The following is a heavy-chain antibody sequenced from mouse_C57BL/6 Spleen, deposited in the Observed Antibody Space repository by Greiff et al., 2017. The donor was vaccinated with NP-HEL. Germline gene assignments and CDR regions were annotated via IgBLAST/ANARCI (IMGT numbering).Heavy chain of an antibody. J-gene: IGHJ2*01. D-gene: IGHD2-4*01. Sequence: QVQLQQPGAELVKPGASVKMSCKASGYTFTSYWITWVKQRPGQGLEWIGDIYPGSGSTNYNEKFKSKATLTVDTSSSTAYMQLSSLTSEDAAVYYCARERVYYDYDEGYWGQGTTLTVSS. CDR2: IYPGSGST. CDR3: ARERVYYDYDEGY. CDR1: GYTFTSYW. V-gene: IGHV1-55*01.